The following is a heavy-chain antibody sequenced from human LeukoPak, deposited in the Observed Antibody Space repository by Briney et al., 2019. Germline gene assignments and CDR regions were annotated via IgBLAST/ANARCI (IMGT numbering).Heavy chain of an antibody. Sequence: TSETLSLTCTVSGGSISSYYWSWIRQPPGKGLEWIGYIYYSGSTNYNPSLKSRVTISVDTSKNQFSLKLSSVTAADTAVYYCVEGRSGHDYWGQGTLVTVSS. D-gene: IGHD3-10*01. CDR1: GGSISSYY. CDR2: IYYSGST. CDR3: VEGRSGHDY. J-gene: IGHJ4*02. V-gene: IGHV4-59*12.